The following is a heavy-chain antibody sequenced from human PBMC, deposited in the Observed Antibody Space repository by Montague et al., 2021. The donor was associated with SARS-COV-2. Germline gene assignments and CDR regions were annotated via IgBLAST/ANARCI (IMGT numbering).Heavy chain of an antibody. Sequence: NSGSTYYNPSLKSRVTISGDTSKNHFSLSLTSVTAADTDVYYCARGRLATGDFDYWGQGTLVTVS. CDR2: NSGST. D-gene: IGHD6-13*01. J-gene: IGHJ4*02. V-gene: IGHV4-31*02. CDR3: ARGRLATGDFDY.